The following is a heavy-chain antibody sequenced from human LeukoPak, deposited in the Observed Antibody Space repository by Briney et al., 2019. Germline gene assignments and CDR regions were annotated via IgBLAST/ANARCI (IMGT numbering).Heavy chain of an antibody. V-gene: IGHV3-23*01. CDR1: GFTLSTYA. D-gene: IGHD3-10*01. CDR3: AKPYYYGSRSYMDY. Sequence: GGSLRLSCAASGFTLSTYAMSWVRQAPGKGLEWVSGITGIGRSTYYADSVKGRFTISRDNSKNTVYLQMNTLRSEDPAVYYCAKPYYYGSRSYMDYWGQGTLVTVSS. J-gene: IGHJ4*02. CDR2: ITGIGRST.